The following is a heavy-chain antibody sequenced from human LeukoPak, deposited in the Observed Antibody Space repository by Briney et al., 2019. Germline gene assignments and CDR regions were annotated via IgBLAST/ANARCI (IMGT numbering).Heavy chain of an antibody. D-gene: IGHD6-13*01. CDR3: ANAETSSWLIDV. CDR2: ISGSGGST. CDR1: GFTFNTYA. J-gene: IGHJ6*02. Sequence: GGSLRLSCAASGFTFNTYAMNWVRQAPGKGLEWVSTISGSGGSTYYADSVKGRFTISRNNSKSTLFLQMESLRAEDTAVYYCANAETSSWLIDVWGQGTTVAVSS. V-gene: IGHV3-23*01.